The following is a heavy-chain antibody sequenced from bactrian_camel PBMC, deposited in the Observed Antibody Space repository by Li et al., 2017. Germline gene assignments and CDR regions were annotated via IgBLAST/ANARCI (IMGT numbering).Heavy chain of an antibody. CDR1: GYIWSNYC. Sequence: HVQLVESGGGSVQAGGSLRLSCKSSGYIWSNYCMGWFRQIPDKEREGVAGIESDGSTSYADSVKGRFTVSQDSAKNILYLQMHSLNPEDTAMYYCATVPMPYCRTSFLTSVPARYRYSGQGTQVTVS. J-gene: IGHJ4*01. D-gene: IGHD1*01. CDR2: IESDGST. V-gene: IGHV3S53*01.